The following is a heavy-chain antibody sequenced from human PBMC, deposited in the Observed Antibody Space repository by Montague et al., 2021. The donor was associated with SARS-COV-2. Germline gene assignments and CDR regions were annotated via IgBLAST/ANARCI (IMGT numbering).Heavy chain of an antibody. CDR3: AKVAGSHDTFDI. D-gene: IGHD6-19*01. CDR2: IYPSGST. Sequence: SETLSLTCTVSGYSISTGYYWGWIRQPPGKGLEWIGTIYPSGSTYFNPSLKSRVTISVDTSKNQFSLNLSSVTAADTAVYYCAKVAGSHDTFDIWGRGTMVTVSS. V-gene: IGHV4-38-2*02. CDR1: GYSISTGYY. J-gene: IGHJ3*02.